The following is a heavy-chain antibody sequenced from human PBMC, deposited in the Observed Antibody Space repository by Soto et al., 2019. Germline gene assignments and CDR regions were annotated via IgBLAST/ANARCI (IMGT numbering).Heavy chain of an antibody. Sequence: EVQLVESGGGLVQPGGSLRLSCAASGFTFSSYSMNWVRQAPGKGLEWVSYISSSSSTIYYADSVKGRFTISRDNAQNSLSLQMNSMRDEDTAVYYCARESAALNWFDPWGQGTLVTVSS. CDR2: ISSSSSTI. V-gene: IGHV3-48*02. CDR3: ARESAALNWFDP. CDR1: GFTFSSYS. J-gene: IGHJ5*02. D-gene: IGHD2-2*01.